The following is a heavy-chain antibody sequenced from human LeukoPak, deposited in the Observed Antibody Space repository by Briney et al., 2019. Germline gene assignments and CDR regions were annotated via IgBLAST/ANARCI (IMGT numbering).Heavy chain of an antibody. CDR2: ISWDGGST. J-gene: IGHJ4*02. CDR1: GFTFDDYA. Sequence: GGSLRLSCAASGFTFDDYAMHWVRQAPGKGLEWVSLISWDGGSTYYADSVKGRFTISRDNSKNSLYLQMNSLRAEDTALYYCAKAVAAAGTDYFDYWGQGTLVTVSS. D-gene: IGHD6-13*01. V-gene: IGHV3-43D*03. CDR3: AKAVAAAGTDYFDY.